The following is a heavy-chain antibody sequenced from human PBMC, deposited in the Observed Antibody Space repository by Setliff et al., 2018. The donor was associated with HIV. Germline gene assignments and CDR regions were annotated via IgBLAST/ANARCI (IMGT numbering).Heavy chain of an antibody. CDR3: AREPSGWYFKDNWFDR. J-gene: IGHJ5*02. Sequence: ASVKVSCKTSGYTSTSYGITCVRQAPGQGLEWMGWISVYNGDKKYAQKFKGRVTMTTDTPTSTAYMELRSRKSDDTAVYYCAREPSGWYFKDNWFDRWGQGTLVTV. V-gene: IGHV1-18*01. CDR2: ISVYNGDK. D-gene: IGHD6-19*01. CDR1: GYTSTSYG.